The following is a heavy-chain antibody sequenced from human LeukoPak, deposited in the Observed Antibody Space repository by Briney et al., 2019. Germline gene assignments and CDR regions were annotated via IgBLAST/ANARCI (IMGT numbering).Heavy chain of an antibody. V-gene: IGHV4-34*01. J-gene: IGHJ6*02. CDR3: ARDSPHSSGWYGWELEPAYGMDV. CDR1: SGSFSGYY. CDR2: INHSGST. Sequence: SETLSLTCAVYSGSFSGYYWSWIRQPPGKGLEWIGEINHSGSTNYNPSLKSRVTISVDTSKNQFSLKLSSVTAADTAVYYCARDSPHSSGWYGWELEPAYGMDVWGQGTTVTVSS. D-gene: IGHD6-19*01.